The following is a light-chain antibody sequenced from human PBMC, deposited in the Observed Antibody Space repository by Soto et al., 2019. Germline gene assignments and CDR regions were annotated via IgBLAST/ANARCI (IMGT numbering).Light chain of an antibody. CDR3: MQGTHWPLYT. V-gene: IGKV2-30*02. CDR1: QSLVHSDGNTY. Sequence: DVVMTQSPLSLPVTLGQPASISCRSSQSLVHSDGNTYLNWFQQRPGQSPRRLIYKVSNRDSGVPDRFSGSGSGTDFTLMISRVEAADVGVYYWMQGTHWPLYTFGQGTKLEIK. J-gene: IGKJ2*01. CDR2: KVS.